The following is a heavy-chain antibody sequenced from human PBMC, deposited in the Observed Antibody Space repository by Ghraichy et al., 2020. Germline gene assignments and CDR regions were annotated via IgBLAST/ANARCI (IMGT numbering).Heavy chain of an antibody. CDR2: INHSGST. CDR1: GGSFSGYY. D-gene: IGHD4-17*01. CDR3: ARAGRLRLWVHSENFDY. J-gene: IGHJ4*02. Sequence: SETLSLTCAVYGGSFSGYYWSWIRQPPGKGLEWIGEINHSGSTNYNPSLKSRVTISVDTSKNQFSLKLSPVTAADTAVYYCARAGRLRLWVHSENFDYWGQGTLVTVSS. V-gene: IGHV4-34*01.